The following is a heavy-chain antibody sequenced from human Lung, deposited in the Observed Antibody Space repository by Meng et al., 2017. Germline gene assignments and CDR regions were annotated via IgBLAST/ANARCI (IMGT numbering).Heavy chain of an antibody. CDR2: INHSGST. Sequence: QLQRGAGGLLNPAGTLSRTCVVSGGSFSDYYWSWIRQPPGKGREWIGEINHSGSTNYNPSLESRATISVDTSQNNLSLKLSSVTAADSAVYYCARGPTTMAHDFDYWGQGTLVTVSS. CDR1: GGSFSDYY. CDR3: ARGPTTMAHDFDY. J-gene: IGHJ4*02. D-gene: IGHD4-11*01. V-gene: IGHV4-34*01.